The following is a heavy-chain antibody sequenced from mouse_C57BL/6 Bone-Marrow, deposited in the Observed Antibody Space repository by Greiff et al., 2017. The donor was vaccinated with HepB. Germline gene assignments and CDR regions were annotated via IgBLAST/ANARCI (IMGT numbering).Heavy chain of an antibody. CDR2: IDPETGGT. V-gene: IGHV1-15*01. CDR1: GYTFTDYE. D-gene: IGHD2-5*01. Sequence: QVQLKQSGAELVRPGASVTLSCKASGYTFTDYEIHWVKQTPVHGLEWIGAIDPETGGTAYNQKFKGKAILTADKSSSTAYMELRSLTSEDSAVYYCTRRSNYLAWFAYWGQGTLVTVSA. J-gene: IGHJ3*01. CDR3: TRRSNYLAWFAY.